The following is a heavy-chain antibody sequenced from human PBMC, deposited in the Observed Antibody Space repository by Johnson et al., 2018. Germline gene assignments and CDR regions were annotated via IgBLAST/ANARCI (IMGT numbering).Heavy chain of an antibody. J-gene: IGHJ3*02. V-gene: IGHV4-59*11. CDR2: IYHSGST. CDR1: GGSISGHY. D-gene: IGHD6-13*01. CDR3: TISQHLFDAFEI. Sequence: QVQLQESGPGLVKPSETLSLTCTVSGGSISGHYCSWIRQPPGKRLEWIGYIYHSGSTNYNPSLRSRVSISVDTPKNQVSLKLSSVTAADTAVYYCTISQHLFDAFEIWGQGTMVTVSS.